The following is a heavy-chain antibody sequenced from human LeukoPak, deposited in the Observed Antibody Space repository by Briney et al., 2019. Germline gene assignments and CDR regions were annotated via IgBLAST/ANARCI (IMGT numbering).Heavy chain of an antibody. D-gene: IGHD3-16*01. CDR1: GGSISDYY. CDR2: FYNSGSS. Sequence: SETLSLTCTVSGGSISDYYRGWIRQPPGKGLEWIGYFYNSGSSTYNPSLKSRVTISVDTSKEQFSLKVNSVTAADTAVYYCTRGAGWLIEYWGQGILVTVSS. V-gene: IGHV4-59*01. CDR3: TRGAGWLIEY. J-gene: IGHJ4*02.